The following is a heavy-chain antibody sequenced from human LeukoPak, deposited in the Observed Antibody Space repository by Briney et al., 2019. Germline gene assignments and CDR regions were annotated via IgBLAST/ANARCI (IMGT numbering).Heavy chain of an antibody. CDR3: AKGAVTIDY. CDR1: GFTFISYA. CDR2: ISGSGGST. J-gene: IGHJ4*02. D-gene: IGHD4-11*01. Sequence: QSGRSLRLSCAASGFTFISYAMHWVRQAPGKGLEWVSAISGSGGSTHYADSVKGRFTISRDNSKNTLYLQMNSLRAEDTAVYYCAKGAVTIDYWGQGTLVTVSS. V-gene: IGHV3-23*01.